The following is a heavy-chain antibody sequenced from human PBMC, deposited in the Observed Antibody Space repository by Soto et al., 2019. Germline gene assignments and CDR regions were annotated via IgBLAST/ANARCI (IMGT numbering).Heavy chain of an antibody. Sequence: PGGSLRLSCAASGFSFRSYWMHWVRHAQGKGRGWVSNIHTDGSSTTYTDSVKGRRTNSRDDAKNTLYLQMTSLRAEDTAVYYCAKTKQQLVPAYFDYWGQGTLVTVSS. CDR1: GFSFRSYW. CDR3: AKTKQQLVPAYFDY. J-gene: IGHJ4*02. CDR2: IHTDGSST. D-gene: IGHD6-13*01. V-gene: IGHV3-74*01.